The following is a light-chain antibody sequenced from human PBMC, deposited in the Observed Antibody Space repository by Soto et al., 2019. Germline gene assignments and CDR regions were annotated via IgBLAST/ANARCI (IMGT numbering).Light chain of an antibody. CDR1: ERINGW. V-gene: IGKV1-5*01. Sequence: DIQMTQSPSTLSVSVGDRVTITYRASERINGWLAWYQQKPGRAPRILIYDASNLEPGVPSRLSVSGSGAEYTLTISSLQPEDFATYYCQHYSSYPLTFGGGPKVEL. J-gene: IGKJ4*01. CDR2: DAS. CDR3: QHYSSYPLT.